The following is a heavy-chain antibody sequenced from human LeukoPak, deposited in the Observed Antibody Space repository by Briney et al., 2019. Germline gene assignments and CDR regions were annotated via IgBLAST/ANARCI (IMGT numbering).Heavy chain of an antibody. D-gene: IGHD5-12*01. CDR1: GFTFSSYG. V-gene: IGHV3-30*02. Sequence: PGGSLRLSRAASGFTFSSYGMHWVRQAPGKGLEWVAFIRYDGSNKYYADSVKGRFTISRDNSKNTLYLQMNSLRAEDTAVYYCAKDYIVATIGGGVDYWGQGTLVTVSS. CDR3: AKDYIVATIGGGVDY. J-gene: IGHJ4*02. CDR2: IRYDGSNK.